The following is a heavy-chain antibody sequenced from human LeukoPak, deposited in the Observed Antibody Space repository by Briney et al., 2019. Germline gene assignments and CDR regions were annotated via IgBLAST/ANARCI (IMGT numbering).Heavy chain of an antibody. Sequence: ASVNVSCTASGYTFTSYDINWVRQATGQGLEWMGWMNPNSGNTGYAQKFQGRVTMTRNTSISTAYMELSSLRSEDTAVYYCARSVYGGNPRVDYWYFDLWGRGTLVTVSS. V-gene: IGHV1-8*01. J-gene: IGHJ2*01. D-gene: IGHD4-23*01. CDR3: ARSVYGGNPRVDYWYFDL. CDR2: MNPNSGNT. CDR1: GYTFTSYD.